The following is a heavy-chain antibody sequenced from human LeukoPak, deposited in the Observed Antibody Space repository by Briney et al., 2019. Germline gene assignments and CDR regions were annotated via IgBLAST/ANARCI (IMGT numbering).Heavy chain of an antibody. V-gene: IGHV3-48*02. CDR3: ARGWNYPPHFDY. Sequence: VGSLRLSCAASGFTFSSHSMNWVRQAPGKGLEWVSYISSSSSTTYYADSVKGRFTISRYNEKNSLNLQMNSRRDEDTAVYYCARGWNYPPHFDYWGQGTLVTVSS. CDR2: ISSSSSTT. J-gene: IGHJ4*02. CDR1: GFTFSSHS. D-gene: IGHD1-7*01.